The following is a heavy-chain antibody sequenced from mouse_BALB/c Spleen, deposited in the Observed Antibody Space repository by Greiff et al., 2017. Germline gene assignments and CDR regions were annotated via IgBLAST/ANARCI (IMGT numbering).Heavy chain of an antibody. CDR2: IYPSDSYT. Sequence: QVQLQQPGAELVRPGASVKLSCKASGYTFTSYWINWVKQRPGQGLEWIGNIYPSDSYTNYNQKFKDKATLTVDRSSSTAYMQLSSPTSEDSAVYYCTIITGFASWGQGTLVTVSA. CDR3: TIITGFAS. D-gene: IGHD1-1*01. CDR1: GYTFTSYW. J-gene: IGHJ3*01. V-gene: IGHV1-69*02.